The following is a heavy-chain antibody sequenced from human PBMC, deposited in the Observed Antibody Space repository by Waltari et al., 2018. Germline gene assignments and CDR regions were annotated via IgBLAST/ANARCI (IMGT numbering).Heavy chain of an antibody. D-gene: IGHD3-10*01. CDR1: GGSISSPY. Sequence: QVQLQESGPGLVKPSETLSLTCTVSGGSISSPYWSWIRQPPGKGLEWIGYIYYSGSTNYNPSLKSRVTISVDTSKNQFSLKLSSVTAADTAVYYCARESGGINWFDPWGQGTLVTVSS. J-gene: IGHJ5*02. V-gene: IGHV4-59*11. CDR2: IYYSGST. CDR3: ARESGGINWFDP.